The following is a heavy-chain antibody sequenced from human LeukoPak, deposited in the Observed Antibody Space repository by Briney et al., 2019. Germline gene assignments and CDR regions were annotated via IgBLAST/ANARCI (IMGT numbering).Heavy chain of an antibody. CDR1: GGSMSSYY. CDR3: ARGPDDAFDI. Sequence: PSETLSFTCNVSGGSMSSYYWSWVRQSPGKGLEWIGYIYYSGSTNYNPSLKSRVTISVDTSKNQFFLKLTSVTAADTAVYYCARGPDDAFDIWGQGTMVTVSS. J-gene: IGHJ3*02. V-gene: IGHV4-59*01. CDR2: IYYSGST.